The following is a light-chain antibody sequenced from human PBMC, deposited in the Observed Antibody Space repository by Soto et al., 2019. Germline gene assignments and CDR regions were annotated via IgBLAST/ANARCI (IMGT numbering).Light chain of an antibody. J-gene: IGKJ2*01. CDR2: GAS. V-gene: IGKV3-20*01. CDR3: QQYGSSSYT. CDR1: QSVNSTY. Sequence: EIVLTQSPGTLSLSPGERATLSCRASQSVNSTYLAWYQQNPGQAPRLLIYGASSRATGIPDRFSGSGSGTDFTLTISILEPEDFAVYFCQQYGSSSYTFGQGTKLEIK.